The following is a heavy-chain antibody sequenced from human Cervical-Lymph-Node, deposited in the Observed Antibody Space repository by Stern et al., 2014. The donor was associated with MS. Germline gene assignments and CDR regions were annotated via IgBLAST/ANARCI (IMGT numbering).Heavy chain of an antibody. D-gene: IGHD6-6*01. Sequence: VQLLESGPGLVKPSGTLSLTCAVSGGSISSSNWWSWVRQPPGKGLEWIGEIYHSGSTNYNTSLKSRVPNSGEKSNNQFSLKLSSVTAADTAVYYCAREGYSSSYDAFDIWGQGTMVTVSS. CDR2: IYHSGST. J-gene: IGHJ3*02. CDR1: GGSISSSNW. V-gene: IGHV4-4*02. CDR3: AREGYSSSYDAFDI.